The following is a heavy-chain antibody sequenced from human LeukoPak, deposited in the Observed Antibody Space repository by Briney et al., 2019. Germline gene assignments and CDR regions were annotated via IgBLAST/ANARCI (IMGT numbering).Heavy chain of an antibody. CDR2: ISGSGTDI. V-gene: IGHV3-11*04. J-gene: IGHJ6*03. Sequence: GGSLRLSCEASGFTFSDPYMSWIRQAPGKGLECLSYISGSGTDINYADSVRGRFTISRDNAKNLLYLQMNDLRLEDTAVYYCARDPYSGSYGDYYYYYMDVWGKGTTVTISS. D-gene: IGHD1-26*01. CDR1: GFTFSDPY. CDR3: ARDPYSGSYGDYYYYYMDV.